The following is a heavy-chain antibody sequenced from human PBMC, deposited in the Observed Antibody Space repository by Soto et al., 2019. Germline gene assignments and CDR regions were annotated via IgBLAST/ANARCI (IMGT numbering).Heavy chain of an antibody. D-gene: IGHD2-15*01. Sequence: PGGSLRLSCAASGFAVSSNYMSWVRQAPGKGLEWVSVIYSGGSTYYADSVKGRFTISRDNSKNTLYLQMNSLRAEDTAVYYCARDEYCSGGSCRNYYYYYMDVWGKGTTVTVSS. CDR1: GFAVSSNY. V-gene: IGHV3-53*01. J-gene: IGHJ6*03. CDR3: ARDEYCSGGSCRNYYYYYMDV. CDR2: IYSGGST.